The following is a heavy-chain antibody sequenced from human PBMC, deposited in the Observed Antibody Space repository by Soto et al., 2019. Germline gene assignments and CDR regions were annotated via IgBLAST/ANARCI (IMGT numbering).Heavy chain of an antibody. D-gene: IGHD3-10*01. CDR1: GGSISSYY. V-gene: IGHV4-59*01. CDR2: IYYSGST. Sequence: PSETLSLTCTVSGGSISSYYWSWIRQPPGKGLEWIGYIYYSGSTNYNPSLKSRVTISVDTSKNQFSLKLSSVTAADTAVYYCARDRGWLDPWGQGTLVTVS. CDR3: ARDRGWLDP. J-gene: IGHJ5*02.